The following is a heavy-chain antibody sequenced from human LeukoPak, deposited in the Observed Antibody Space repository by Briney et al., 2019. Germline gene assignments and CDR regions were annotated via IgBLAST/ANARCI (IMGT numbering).Heavy chain of an antibody. Sequence: PSETLSLTCTVSGGSINNSYWTWIRQPPGKGLEWIGHIYYSGSTNYSPSLKSRVTISVDTSKNQFSLKLSSVTAADTAVYYCARDKQLDWAHYYYYYYMDVWGKGTTVTVSS. J-gene: IGHJ6*03. CDR3: ARDKQLDWAHYYYYYYMDV. D-gene: IGHD3-3*01. CDR1: GGSINNSY. V-gene: IGHV4-59*01. CDR2: IYYSGST.